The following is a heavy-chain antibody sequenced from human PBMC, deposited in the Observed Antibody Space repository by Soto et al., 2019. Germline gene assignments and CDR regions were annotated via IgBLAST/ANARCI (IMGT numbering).Heavy chain of an antibody. CDR2: ISYDGSNK. CDR1: GFTFSSYG. J-gene: IGHJ4*02. CDR3: ADVIAAAGTNVFDY. D-gene: IGHD6-13*01. Sequence: QVQLVESGGGVVQPGRSLRLSCAASGFTFSSYGMHWVRQAPGKGLEWVAVISYDGSNKYYADSVKGRFTISRDNSKNTRYLQMNSLRAEDTAVYYCADVIAAAGTNVFDYWGQGTLVTVSS. V-gene: IGHV3-30*03.